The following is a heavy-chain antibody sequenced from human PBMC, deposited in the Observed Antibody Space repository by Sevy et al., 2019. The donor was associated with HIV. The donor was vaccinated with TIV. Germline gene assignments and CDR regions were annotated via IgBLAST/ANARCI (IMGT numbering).Heavy chain of an antibody. J-gene: IGHJ4*02. V-gene: IGHV3-11*06. CDR1: GFTFSDYY. CDR2: ISTGSTYT. D-gene: IGHD3-22*01. CDR3: ARAEQVTMLVVFGGLYFDS. Sequence: GGSLRLSCVASGFTFSDYYMSWIRQAPGKGLEWVSYISTGSTYTNYADSVKGRFTISRDNAKNSLYLQMNSLRADDTAVYYCARAEQVTMLVVFGGLYFDSWGQGTLVTVSS.